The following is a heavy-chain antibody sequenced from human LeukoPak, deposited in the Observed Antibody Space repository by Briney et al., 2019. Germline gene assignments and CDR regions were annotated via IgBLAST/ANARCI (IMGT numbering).Heavy chain of an antibody. V-gene: IGHV4-34*01. D-gene: IGHD6-6*01. CDR1: GGSFSGYY. Sequence: PSETLSLTCAVYGGSFSGYYWSWIRQPPGKGLEWIGEISHSGSTNYNPSLKSRVTISVDTSKNQFSLKLSSVTAADTAVYYCARGGIAARPNWFDPWAQGTLVTVSS. CDR3: ARGGIAARPNWFDP. J-gene: IGHJ5*02. CDR2: ISHSGST.